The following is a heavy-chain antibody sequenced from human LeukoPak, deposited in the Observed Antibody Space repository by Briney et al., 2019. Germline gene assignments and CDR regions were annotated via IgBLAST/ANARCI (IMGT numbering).Heavy chain of an antibody. V-gene: IGHV3-33*06. Sequence: PGGSLRLSCAASAFTFSSYGMHWVRQAPGKGLEWVAVICNEGSNKYYADSVKGRFTISRDNSKNTLYLQMNSLRSEDTAVYYCAKSIESEIYDYGSGSYLDYGGQGTLVTVSS. J-gene: IGHJ4*02. CDR1: AFTFSSYG. CDR3: AKSIESEIYDYGSGSYLDY. D-gene: IGHD3-10*01. CDR2: ICNEGSNK.